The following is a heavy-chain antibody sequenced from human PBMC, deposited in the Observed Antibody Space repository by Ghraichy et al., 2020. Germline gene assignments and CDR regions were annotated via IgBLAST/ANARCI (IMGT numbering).Heavy chain of an antibody. CDR2: IVGSGANT. CDR3: VKDPPPTVTTTDY. V-gene: IGHV3-23*01. Sequence: GGSLRLSCTASGFPFSNYVMNWVRQAPGKGLEWVSGIVGSGANTYYADSVMGRFTISRDNSKNTLYLQMNSLRADDTAVYYCVKDPPPTVTTTDYWGQGTLVTVSS. CDR1: GFPFSNYV. J-gene: IGHJ4*02. D-gene: IGHD4-17*01.